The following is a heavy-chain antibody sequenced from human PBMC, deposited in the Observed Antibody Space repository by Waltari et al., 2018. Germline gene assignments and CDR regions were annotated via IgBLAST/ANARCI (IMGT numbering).Heavy chain of an antibody. CDR2: ISYDGSNK. V-gene: IGHV3-30-3*01. J-gene: IGHJ5*02. CDR1: GFTFSSYA. CDR3: ASSIAVRGWFDP. Sequence: QVQLVESGGGVVQPGRSLRLSCAASGFTFSSYAVHWVRQAPGEGLEWVAVISYDGSNKYYADSVKGRFTISRDNSKNTLYLQMNSLRAEDTAVYYCASSIAVRGWFDPWGQGTLVTVSS. D-gene: IGHD6-19*01.